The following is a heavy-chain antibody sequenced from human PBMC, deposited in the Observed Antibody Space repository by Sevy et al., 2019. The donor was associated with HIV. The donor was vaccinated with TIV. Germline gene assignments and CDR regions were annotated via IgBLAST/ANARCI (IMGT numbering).Heavy chain of an antibody. CDR3: ARDSDGSGHYYADYFDY. CDR1: GYTFTTYA. Sequence: ASVKVSCKASGYTFTTYAIGWVRQAPGQGLEWMGWISTYSGETRDAQKFQGRATMTTDTSTSTAYLELRSLRSDDTAVYYCARDSDGSGHYYADYFDYWGQGTLVTVSS. V-gene: IGHV1-18*01. D-gene: IGHD3-22*01. J-gene: IGHJ4*02. CDR2: ISTYSGET.